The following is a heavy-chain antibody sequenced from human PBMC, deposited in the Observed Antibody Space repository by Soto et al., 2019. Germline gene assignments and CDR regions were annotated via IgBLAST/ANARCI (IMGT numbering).Heavy chain of an antibody. CDR1: GFTFSSYE. V-gene: IGHV3-48*03. Sequence: QPGGSLRLSCAASGFTFSSYEMNWVRQSPGKGLEWVSYISSSGSTIYYADSVKGRFTISRDNAKNSLYLQMNSLRAEDTAVYYCARAPRAYYYDSSGYYYDYYYGMDVWGQGTTVTVSS. CDR3: ARAPRAYYYDSSGYYYDYYYGMDV. J-gene: IGHJ6*02. CDR2: ISSSGSTI. D-gene: IGHD3-22*01.